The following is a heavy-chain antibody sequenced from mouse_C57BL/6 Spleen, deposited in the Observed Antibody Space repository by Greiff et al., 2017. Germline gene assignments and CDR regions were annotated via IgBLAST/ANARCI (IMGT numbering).Heavy chain of an antibody. CDR1: GFTFSDYG. CDR2: ISSGSSTI. CDR3: ARGDSSGDYAMDY. D-gene: IGHD3-2*02. J-gene: IGHJ4*01. Sequence: EVKLVESGGGLVKPGGSLKLSCAASGFTFSDYGMHWVRQAPEKGLEWVAYISSGSSTIYYADTVKGRFTISRANAKNTLFLQMTSLRSEDTAMYYCARGDSSGDYAMDYWGQGTSVTVSS. V-gene: IGHV5-17*01.